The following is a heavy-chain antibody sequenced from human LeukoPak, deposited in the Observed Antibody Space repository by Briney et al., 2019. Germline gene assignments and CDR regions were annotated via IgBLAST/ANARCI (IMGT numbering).Heavy chain of an antibody. CDR1: GFTFSSYS. J-gene: IGHJ4*02. CDR2: ISRSSRSI. CDR3: ARVPFYSGDYEFDY. V-gene: IGHV3-48*02. D-gene: IGHD4-17*01. Sequence: GGSLRLSCAASGFTFSSYSMNWVRQAPGKGLEGVSYISRSSRSIHYAHSEKGRLPLSRDNAKNSLYLQMNSLRDEDTAVYYCARVPFYSGDYEFDYWGQGTLVTVSS.